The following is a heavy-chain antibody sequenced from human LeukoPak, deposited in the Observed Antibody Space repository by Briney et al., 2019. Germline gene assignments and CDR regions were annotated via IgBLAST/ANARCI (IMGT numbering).Heavy chain of an antibody. CDR2: ITLSGGST. D-gene: IGHD2-2*01. Sequence: GGSLRLSCAASGFTFSSYDMSWVRQAPGKGLEWVSSITLSGGSTFYADSVKGRFTISRDNSKNTLYLQMNSLGAEDTAVYSCAKRGNPAVGHHYLDVWGEGTTVSVSS. J-gene: IGHJ6*03. CDR1: GFTFSSYD. V-gene: IGHV3-23*01. CDR3: AKRGNPAVGHHYLDV.